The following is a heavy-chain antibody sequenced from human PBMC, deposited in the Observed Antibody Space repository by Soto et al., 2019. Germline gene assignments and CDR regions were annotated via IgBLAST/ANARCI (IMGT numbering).Heavy chain of an antibody. Sequence: GSLQVSCTSSGYTFTSYYMHWVRQAPGQGLEWMGIINPSGGSTSYAQKFQGRVTMTRDTSTSTVYMELSSLRSEDTAVYYCARAIHEYDSSCYYDEWGKGNLVTV. D-gene: IGHD3-22*01. CDR3: ARAIHEYDSSCYYDE. J-gene: IGHJ4*02. CDR1: GYTFTSYY. V-gene: IGHV1-46*01. CDR2: INPSGGST.